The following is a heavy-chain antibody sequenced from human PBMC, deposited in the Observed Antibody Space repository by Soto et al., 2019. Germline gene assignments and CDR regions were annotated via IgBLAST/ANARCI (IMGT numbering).Heavy chain of an antibody. CDR2: IYYSGST. Sequence: QVQLQESGPGLVKPSQTLSLTCTVSGGSISSGGYYWSWIRQHPGKGLEWIGYIYYSGSTYYNPSLKSRVTISVDTSKNQSSLKLSAVTAADTAVYYCARGGYSGYDWAYWGQGTLVTVSS. J-gene: IGHJ4*02. CDR3: ARGGYSGYDWAY. CDR1: GGSISSGGYY. V-gene: IGHV4-31*03. D-gene: IGHD5-12*01.